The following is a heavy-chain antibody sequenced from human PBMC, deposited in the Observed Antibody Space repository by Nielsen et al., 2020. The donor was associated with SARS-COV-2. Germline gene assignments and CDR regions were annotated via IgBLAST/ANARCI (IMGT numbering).Heavy chain of an antibody. D-gene: IGHD4/OR15-4a*01. V-gene: IGHV3-21*01. CDR2: ISSSSSYI. CDR3: ARGSASGPNYYYYYYMDV. J-gene: IGHJ6*03. Sequence: WLRQPPGKGLEWVSSISSSSSYIYYADSVKGRFTISRDNAKNSLYLQMNSLRAEDTAVYYCARGSASGPNYYYYYYMDVWGKGTTVTVSS.